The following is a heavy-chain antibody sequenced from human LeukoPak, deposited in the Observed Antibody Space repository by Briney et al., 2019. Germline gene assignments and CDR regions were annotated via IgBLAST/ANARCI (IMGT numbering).Heavy chain of an antibody. D-gene: IGHD6-13*01. Sequence: GASVKVSCKASGGTFSSYAISWVRQAPGQGLEWMGGIIPIFGTANYAQKFQGRVTITADESTNTAYMELSSLRSEDTAVYYCARSGSSSWYWKFDYWGQGTLVTVSS. J-gene: IGHJ4*02. CDR2: IIPIFGTA. V-gene: IGHV1-69*13. CDR1: GGTFSSYA. CDR3: ARSGSSSWYWKFDY.